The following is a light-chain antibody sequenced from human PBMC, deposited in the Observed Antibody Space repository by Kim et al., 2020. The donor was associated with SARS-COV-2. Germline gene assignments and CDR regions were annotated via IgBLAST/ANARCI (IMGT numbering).Light chain of an antibody. CDR3: QHYGRFPYT. CDR1: ENIGTW. V-gene: IGKV1-5*03. CDR2: LAS. Sequence: DIQMTQSPSTLSASVGDRVTITCRASENIGTWLAWYQQKPGRDPSRLIYLASTLESGVPSRFSGTGSGTEFSLSITSLQPDDFATYYCQHYGRFPYTFGQEGTLEI. J-gene: IGKJ2*01.